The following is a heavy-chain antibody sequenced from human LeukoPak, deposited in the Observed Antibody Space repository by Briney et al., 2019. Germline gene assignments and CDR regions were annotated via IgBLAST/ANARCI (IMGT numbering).Heavy chain of an antibody. CDR2: ISGSGDST. J-gene: IGHJ4*01. V-gene: IGHV3-23*01. Sequence: PGGSLRLSCAASGFTFSSYDMSWVRQAPGRGLEWVSVISGSGDSTYYADSVKGRFTISRDNSKNTLYLQMNSLRAEDTAVYYCAKDSGYYDFWSGYFSYLDYWGQEPWSPSPQ. D-gene: IGHD3-3*01. CDR3: AKDSGYYDFWSGYFSYLDY. CDR1: GFTFSSYD.